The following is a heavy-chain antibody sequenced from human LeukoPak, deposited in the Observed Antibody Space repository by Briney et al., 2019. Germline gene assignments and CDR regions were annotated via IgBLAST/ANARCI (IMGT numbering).Heavy chain of an antibody. V-gene: IGHV4-59*02. D-gene: IGHD2-15*01. Sequence: SETLSLTCSVSGGSVSSYYWSWVRQTPGKGLEWIGYISHTETTDYGSSLRSRVTMSLDTSKNQFSLKLRSVTAADTGVYFCARGYCSHEICQVFPSWGQGILVTVSS. CDR1: GGSVSSYY. CDR2: ISHTETT. J-gene: IGHJ5*02. CDR3: ARGYCSHEICQVFPS.